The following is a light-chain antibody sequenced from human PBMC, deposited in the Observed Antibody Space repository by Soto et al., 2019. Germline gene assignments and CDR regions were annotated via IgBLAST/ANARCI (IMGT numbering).Light chain of an antibody. CDR1: QNVRSY. CDR2: GAS. J-gene: IGKJ4*01. Sequence: EIVMTQSPSTLSVSPGGRATLSCRASQNVRSYLAWYQQKPGQAPSVLIYGASTRATGIPARFSGSGSGTAFTLTISSLQPEDFATYFCQQVHDYPITFGGGTKVDI. CDR3: QQVHDYPIT. V-gene: IGKV3-15*01.